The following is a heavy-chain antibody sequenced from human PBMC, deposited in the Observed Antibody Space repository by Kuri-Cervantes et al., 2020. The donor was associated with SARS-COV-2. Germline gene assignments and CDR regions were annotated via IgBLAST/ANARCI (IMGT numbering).Heavy chain of an antibody. J-gene: IGHJ4*02. D-gene: IGHD2-21*02. CDR3: ARADPPLAYCGGDCRLFDY. V-gene: IGHV1-2*02. CDR1: GYTFTGYY. CDR2: INPNSGGT. Sequence: ASVKVSCKASGYTFTGYYMHWVRQAPGQGLEWMGWINPNSGGTNYAQKFQGRVTMTRDTSISTAYMELSRLRSDDTAVYYCARADPPLAYCGGDCRLFDYWDQGTLVTVSS.